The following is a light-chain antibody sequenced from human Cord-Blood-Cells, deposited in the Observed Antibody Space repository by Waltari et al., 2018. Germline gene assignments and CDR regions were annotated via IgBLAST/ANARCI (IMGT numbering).Light chain of an antibody. Sequence: QSALTQPASVSGSPGQSITISCTGTSSDVGGYNYVSWYQQHPGKAPKLMIYDVSKRPLGVSNRFSGSKSGNTASLTISGLQAEDEADYYCSSYTSSSTGVFGGGTKLTVL. V-gene: IGLV2-14*01. J-gene: IGLJ3*02. CDR1: SSDVGGYNY. CDR2: DVS. CDR3: SSYTSSSTGV.